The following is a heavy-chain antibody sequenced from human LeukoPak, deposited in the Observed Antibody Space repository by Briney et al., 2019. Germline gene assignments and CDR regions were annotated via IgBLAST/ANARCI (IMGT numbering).Heavy chain of an antibody. CDR3: AREVYYDSSGYYTY. D-gene: IGHD3-22*01. CDR1: GFTVSSNY. J-gene: IGHJ4*02. V-gene: IGHV3-66*02. CDR2: IYSGGST. Sequence: GGSLRLSCAASGFTVSSNYMSWVRQAPGKGLEWVSVIYSGGSTYYADSVKGRFTISRDNSKNTLYLQMNSLRAEDTAVYYCAREVYYDSSGYYTYWGQGTLATVSS.